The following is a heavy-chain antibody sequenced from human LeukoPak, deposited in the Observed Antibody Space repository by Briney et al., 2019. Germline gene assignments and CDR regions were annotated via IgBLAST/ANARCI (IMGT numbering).Heavy chain of an antibody. CDR1: GFTFSSYE. CDR3: ARWFGELLFYYYYYMDV. D-gene: IGHD3-10*01. Sequence: GGSLRLSCAASGFTFSSYEMNWVRQAPGKGLEWVSYISSSGSTIYYADSVKGRFTISRDNAKNSLYLQMNSLRAEDTGVYYCARWFGELLFYYYYYMDVWGKGTTVTISS. CDR2: ISSSGSTI. V-gene: IGHV3-48*03. J-gene: IGHJ6*03.